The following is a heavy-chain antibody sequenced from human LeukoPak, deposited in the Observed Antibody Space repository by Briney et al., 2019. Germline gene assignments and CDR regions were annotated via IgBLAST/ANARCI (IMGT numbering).Heavy chain of an antibody. D-gene: IGHD6-19*01. CDR1: GGSISSYY. CDR3: ARDSGSGWPLFDD. V-gene: IGHV4-4*07. J-gene: IGHJ4*02. Sequence: SETLSLTCTVSGGSISSYYWSWIRQPPGKGPEWIGRVHTSGSTSYNPSLKSRLNMSVDTSKNQFSLLLSSVTAADTAVYFCARDSGSGWPLFDDWGQGTLVTVSS. CDR2: VHTSGST.